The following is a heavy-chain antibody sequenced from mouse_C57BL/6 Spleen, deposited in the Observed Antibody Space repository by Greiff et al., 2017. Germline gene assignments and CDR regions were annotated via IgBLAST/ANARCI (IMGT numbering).Heavy chain of an antibody. J-gene: IGHJ2*01. CDR1: GYTFTSYW. V-gene: IGHV1-61*01. Sequence: QVQLQQPGAELVRPGSSVKLSCKASGYTFTSYWMDWVKQRPGQGLEWIGNIYPSDSETHYNQKFKDKATLTVDKSSSTAYMQLSSLTSEDSAVYYCARSYGNYDFWGQGTTLTVSS. CDR3: ARSYGNYDF. CDR2: IYPSDSET. D-gene: IGHD2-1*01.